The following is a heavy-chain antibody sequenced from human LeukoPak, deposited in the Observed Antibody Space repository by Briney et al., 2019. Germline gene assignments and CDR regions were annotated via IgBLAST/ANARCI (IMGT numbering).Heavy chain of an antibody. CDR1: GFTFSSYS. V-gene: IGHV3-21*01. Sequence: PGRSLRLSCAASGFTFSSYSMNWVRQAPGKGLEWVSSVSSSGTYIYYADSVKGRFTISRDTAKNSLYLQMNSLRAEDTAVYYCARDNYGGYAFDIWGQGTMVTVSS. J-gene: IGHJ3*02. D-gene: IGHD4/OR15-4a*01. CDR3: ARDNYGGYAFDI. CDR2: VSSSGTYI.